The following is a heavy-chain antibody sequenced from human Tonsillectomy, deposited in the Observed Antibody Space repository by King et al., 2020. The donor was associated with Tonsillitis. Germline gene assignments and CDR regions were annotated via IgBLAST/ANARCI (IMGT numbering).Heavy chain of an antibody. J-gene: IGHJ4*02. CDR2: IYYSGST. V-gene: IGHV4-59*01. CDR3: ARGAGYSSSWPYDY. Sequence: VQLQESGPGLVKPSETLSLTCTVSGGSISSYYWSWIRQPPGKGLEWIGSIYYSGSTNYNPSLKSRVTISVDTSKNHFSLKLSSVTAADTAVYYCARGAGYSSSWPYDYWGQGTLVTVSS. CDR1: GGSISSYY. D-gene: IGHD6-13*01.